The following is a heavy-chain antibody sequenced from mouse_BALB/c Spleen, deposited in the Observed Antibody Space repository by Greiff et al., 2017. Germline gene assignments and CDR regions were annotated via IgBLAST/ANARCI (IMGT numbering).Heavy chain of an antibody. Sequence: EVQLQQSGPELVKPGASVKISCKASGYTFTDYNMHWVKQSHGKSLEWIGYIYPYNGGTGYNQKFKSKATLTVDNSSSTAYMELRSLTSEDSAVYYCARTGITTGYAMDYWGQGTSVTVSS. CDR3: ARTGITTGYAMDY. J-gene: IGHJ4*01. CDR2: IYPYNGGT. CDR1: GYTFTDYN. V-gene: IGHV1S29*02. D-gene: IGHD2-4*01.